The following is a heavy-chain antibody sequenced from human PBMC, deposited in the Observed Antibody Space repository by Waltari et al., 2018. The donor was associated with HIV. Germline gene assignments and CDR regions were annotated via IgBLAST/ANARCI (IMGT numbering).Heavy chain of an antibody. V-gene: IGHV1-8*01. CDR2: MNPKSGNS. CDR3: ARIVRNWFDS. Sequence: QVQLVQSGAEVRKPGASVKVSCRASGYTFGSFDIHWVRLTPGQGLEWMGWMNPKSGNSGYAQKFQDRVTMTTETSTSTAYMDLRRLRSDDTAVYYCARIVRNWFDSWGQGTLVTVSS. CDR1: GYTFGSFD. J-gene: IGHJ5*01. D-gene: IGHD2-15*01.